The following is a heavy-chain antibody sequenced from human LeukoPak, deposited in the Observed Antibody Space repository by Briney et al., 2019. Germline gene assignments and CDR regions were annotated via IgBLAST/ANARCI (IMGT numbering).Heavy chain of an antibody. V-gene: IGHV4-59*08. CDR2: IYYSGST. J-gene: IGHJ6*02. CDR1: GGSISSYY. D-gene: IGHD1-20*01. CDR3: ARRNTITGYGMDV. Sequence: SETLSLTCTVSGGSISSYYWSWIRQPPGKGLEWIGYIYYSGSTNYNPSLKSQVTISVDTSKNQFSLRLSSVTAAGTAVYYCARRNTITGYGMDVWGQGTTVTVSS.